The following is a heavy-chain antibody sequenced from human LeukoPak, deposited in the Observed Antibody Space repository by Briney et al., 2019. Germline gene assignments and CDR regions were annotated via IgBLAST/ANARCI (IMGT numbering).Heavy chain of an antibody. J-gene: IGHJ4*02. Sequence: GGSLRLSCAASGFTFSSYAMSWVRQAPGKGLEWVSAISGSGGSTYYADSVKGRFTTSRDNSKNTLYLQMNSLRAEDTAVYYCAKSRTVTTLPDYWGQGTLVTVSS. CDR1: GFTFSSYA. CDR2: ISGSGGST. CDR3: AKSRTVTTLPDY. V-gene: IGHV3-23*01. D-gene: IGHD4-17*01.